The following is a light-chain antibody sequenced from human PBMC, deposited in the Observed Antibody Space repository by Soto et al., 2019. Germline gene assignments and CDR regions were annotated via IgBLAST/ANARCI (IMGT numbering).Light chain of an antibody. J-gene: IGKJ2*01. V-gene: IGKV3-20*01. CDR3: QKYGSSSYI. Sequence: EMVLTQSPGTLSLSPGERATVSCRASQSVTSNYLAWYQHKPGQPPRLLIYGASSRATGIPDRFSGSGSGTDITLTISSLEPEDFAVYYCQKYGSSSYIFGRGTKLEIK. CDR2: GAS. CDR1: QSVTSNY.